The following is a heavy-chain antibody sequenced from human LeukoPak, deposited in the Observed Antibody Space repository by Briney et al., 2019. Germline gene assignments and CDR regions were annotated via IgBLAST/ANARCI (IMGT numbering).Heavy chain of an antibody. CDR1: GFTFSSYA. V-gene: IGHV3-23*01. D-gene: IGHD6-13*01. J-gene: IGHJ4*02. CDR3: AKTRPLDSSSWSHGDY. CDR2: ISGSGDST. Sequence: GGSLRLSCAASGFTFSSYAMGWVRQAPGKGLEWVSDISGSGDSTYYGDSVKGRFTISRDNSKNTLYLQMNSLRAEDTAVYYCAKTRPLDSSSWSHGDYWGQGTLVTVSS.